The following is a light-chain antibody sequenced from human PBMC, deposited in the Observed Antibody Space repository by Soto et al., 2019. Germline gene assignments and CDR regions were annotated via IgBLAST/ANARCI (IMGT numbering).Light chain of an antibody. J-gene: IGKJ2*01. CDR3: LQHDGGTYS. Sequence: DVQMTQSPSSLSASVGDRVTITCRASQGIRSNLNWYQQKPGQAPKRLIYGASTLQSGVPSRFGGSGSGTEFTLTITSLQPEDFATYYCLQHDGGTYSFGQGT. CDR2: GAS. V-gene: IGKV1-17*01. CDR1: QGIRSN.